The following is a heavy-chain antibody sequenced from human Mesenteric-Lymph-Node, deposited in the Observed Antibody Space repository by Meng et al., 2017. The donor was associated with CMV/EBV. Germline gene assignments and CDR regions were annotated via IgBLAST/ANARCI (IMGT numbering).Heavy chain of an antibody. CDR2: IYYSGST. V-gene: IGHV4-39*07. J-gene: IGHJ3*02. D-gene: IGHD6-6*01. CDR3: ARGARGAGGAAREEDAFDI. Sequence: SETLSLTCTVSGGSISSSSYYWGWIRQPPGKGLEWIGSIYYSGSTYYNPSLKSRVTISVDTSKNQFSLKLSSVTAADTAVYYCARGARGAGGAAREEDAFDIWGQGTMVTVSS. CDR1: GGSISSSSYY.